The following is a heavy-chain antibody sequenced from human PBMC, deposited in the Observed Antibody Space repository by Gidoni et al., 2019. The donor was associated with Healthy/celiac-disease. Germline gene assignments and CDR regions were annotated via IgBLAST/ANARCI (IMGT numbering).Heavy chain of an antibody. J-gene: IGHJ6*02. CDR3: ARDFSLGYYGLDV. CDR1: GYTFTSYY. V-gene: IGHV1-46*01. CDR2: INPSGGST. Sequence: QVQLVQSGAEVKKPGASVKVSCQASGYTFTSYYMHWVRQAPGQGLEWMGIINPSGGSTSYAQKFQGRVTMTRDTSTSTVYMELSSLRSEDTAVYYCARDFSLGYYGLDVWGQGTTVTVSS.